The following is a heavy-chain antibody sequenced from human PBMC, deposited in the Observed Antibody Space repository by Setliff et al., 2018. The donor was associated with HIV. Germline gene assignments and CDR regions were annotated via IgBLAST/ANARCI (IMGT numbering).Heavy chain of an antibody. J-gene: IGHJ4*02. CDR1: GFSLSTSGMC. V-gene: IGHV2-70*02. CDR2: IDWDDDK. CDR3: ARLEYYSDGNGYLQFYFDY. D-gene: IGHD3-22*01. Sequence: ESGPTLVNPTQTLTLTCTFSGFSLSTSGMCVSWIRQPPGKALEWLARIDWDDDKYSNPSLKSRVTLSVDTSKNQFSLKLNSVTAADTAVYYCARLEYYSDGNGYLQFYFDYWGQGTLVTVSS.